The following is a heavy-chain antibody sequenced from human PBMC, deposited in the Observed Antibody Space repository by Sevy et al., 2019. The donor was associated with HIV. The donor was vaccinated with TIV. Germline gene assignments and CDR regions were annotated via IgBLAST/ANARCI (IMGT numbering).Heavy chain of an antibody. Sequence: ASVKVSCKASGYTFTSYAMNWVRQAPGQGLEWMGWINTNTGNPTYAQGFTGRFVFSLDTSVSTAYPQISSLKAEDTAVYYCARAPSGVVIRNNWFDPWGQGTLVTVSS. J-gene: IGHJ5*02. CDR2: INTNTGNP. CDR3: ARAPSGVVIRNNWFDP. D-gene: IGHD3-3*01. CDR1: GYTFTSYA. V-gene: IGHV7-4-1*02.